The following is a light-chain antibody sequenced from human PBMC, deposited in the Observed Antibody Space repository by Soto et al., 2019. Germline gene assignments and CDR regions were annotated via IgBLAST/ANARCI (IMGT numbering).Light chain of an antibody. J-gene: IGLJ1*01. CDR1: SSNIGSNT. CDR3: SSYTSSSTLYV. V-gene: IGLV2-14*01. CDR2: EVS. Sequence: QSVLTQPPSASATPGQRVTISCSGGSSNIGSNTVNWYQQLPGKAPKLMIYEVSNRPSGVSNRFSGSKSGNTASLTISGLQAEDEADYYCSSYTSSSTLYVFGTGTKLTVL.